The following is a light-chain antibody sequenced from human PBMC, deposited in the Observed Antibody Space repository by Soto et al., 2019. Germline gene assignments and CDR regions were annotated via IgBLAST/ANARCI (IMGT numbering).Light chain of an antibody. J-gene: IGKJ5*01. Sequence: EIVVTHSPATRSLSPGEIATLSWRASQSVSSYLAWYQQKPGQAPRLLIYGASSRATGIPDRFSGSGSGTDFTLTISRLEPEDFAVYYCQQYGSSPITFGQGTRLEIK. CDR2: GAS. CDR1: QSVSSY. CDR3: QQYGSSPIT. V-gene: IGKV3-20*01.